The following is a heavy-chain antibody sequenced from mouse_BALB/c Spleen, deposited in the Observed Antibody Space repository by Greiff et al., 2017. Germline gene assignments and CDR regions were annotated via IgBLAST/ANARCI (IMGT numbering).Heavy chain of an antibody. Sequence: EVKLVESGPGLVKPSQSLSLTCTVTGYSITSDYAWNWIRQFPGNKLEWMGYISYSGSTSYNPSLKSRISITRDTSKNQFFLQLNSVTTEDTATYYCAGFYDGYSAWFAYWGQGTLVTVSA. CDR3: AGFYDGYSAWFAY. CDR1: GYSITSDYA. V-gene: IGHV3-2*02. CDR2: ISYSGST. J-gene: IGHJ3*01. D-gene: IGHD2-3*01.